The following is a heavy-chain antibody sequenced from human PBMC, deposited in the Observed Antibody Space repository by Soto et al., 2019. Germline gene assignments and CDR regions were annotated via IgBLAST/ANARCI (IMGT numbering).Heavy chain of an antibody. V-gene: IGHV3-30*18. J-gene: IGHJ6*04. CDR2: ISYDGSTK. CDR1: GFTFSSYG. CDR3: AKDPSWVATIAV. Sequence: QVQLVESGGGVVQPRRSLRLSCAASGFTFSSYGMHWVRQAPGKGLEWVAVISYDGSTKYYADSVKGRFTISRDNSKNTLYLQMHTLRPEDTAVYYCAKDPSWVATIAVWGKGTTVTVSS. D-gene: IGHD5-12*01.